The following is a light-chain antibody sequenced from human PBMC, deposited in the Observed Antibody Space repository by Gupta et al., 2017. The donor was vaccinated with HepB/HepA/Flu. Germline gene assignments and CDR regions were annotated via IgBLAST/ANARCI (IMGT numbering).Light chain of an antibody. V-gene: IGLV8-61*01. CDR2: NTN. Sequence: QTVVTQEPSFSVSPGGTVTLTCGLSSGSVSTNYYPSWYQQTPGQAPRTLIYNTNTRSSGVPDRFSGSILGNKAALTIMGAQADDESDYYCVLYMGSGISVFGGGTKLTVL. CDR1: SGSVSTNYY. CDR3: VLYMGSGISV. J-gene: IGLJ3*02.